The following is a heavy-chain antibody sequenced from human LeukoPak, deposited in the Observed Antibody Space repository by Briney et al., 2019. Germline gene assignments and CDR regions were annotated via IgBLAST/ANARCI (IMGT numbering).Heavy chain of an antibody. CDR3: ARKRGYSYGYKLAPALDY. J-gene: IGHJ4*02. Sequence: SSETLSLTCTVSGGSISSGGYYWSWIRQHPGKGLEWIGYIYYSGSTYYNPSLKSRVTISVDTSKNQFSLKLSSVTAADTAVYYCARKRGYSYGYKLAPALDYWGQGTLVTVSS. D-gene: IGHD5-18*01. V-gene: IGHV4-31*03. CDR1: GGSISSGGYY. CDR2: IYYSGST.